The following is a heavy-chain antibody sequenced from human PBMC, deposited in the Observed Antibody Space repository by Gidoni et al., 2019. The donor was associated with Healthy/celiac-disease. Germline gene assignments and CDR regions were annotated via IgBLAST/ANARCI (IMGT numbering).Heavy chain of an antibody. J-gene: IGHJ4*02. CDR3: ARVGDYDSSGYSTVDY. CDR2: IYYSGST. V-gene: IGHV4-30-4*01. Sequence: QVQLQESDPGLVKPSQTLSLTCTVSGGSLSSGDYYWSWIRQPPGKGLEWIGYIYYSGSTYYNPSLKSRVTISVDTSKNQFSLKLSSVTAADTAVYYCARVGDYDSSGYSTVDYWGQGTLVTVSS. D-gene: IGHD3-22*01. CDR1: GGSLSSGDYY.